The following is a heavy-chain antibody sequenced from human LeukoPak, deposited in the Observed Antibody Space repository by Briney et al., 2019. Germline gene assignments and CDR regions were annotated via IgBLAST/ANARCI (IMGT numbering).Heavy chain of an antibody. D-gene: IGHD2-2*01. CDR1: GYTFTGYY. CDR2: INPNSGGT. CDR3: ARAPPGIVVVPAAHGWFDP. J-gene: IGHJ5*02. V-gene: IGHV1-2*02. Sequence: ALVKVSCKASGYTFTGYYMHWVRQAPGQGLEWMGWINPNSGGTNYAQKFQGRVTMTRDTSISTAYMELSRLRSDDTAVYYCARAPPGIVVVPAAHGWFDPWGQGTLVTVSS.